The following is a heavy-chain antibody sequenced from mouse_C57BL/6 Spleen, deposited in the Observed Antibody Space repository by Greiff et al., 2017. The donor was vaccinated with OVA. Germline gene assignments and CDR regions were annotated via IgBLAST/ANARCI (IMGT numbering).Heavy chain of an antibody. V-gene: IGHV3-6*01. J-gene: IGHJ2*01. Sequence: ESGPGLVKPSQSLSLTCSVTGYSITSGYYWNWIRQFPGNKLEWMGYISYDGSNNYNPSLKNRISITRDTSKNQFFLKLNSVTTEDTATYYCAREGDYDRDLDYWGKGTTLTVSS. CDR3: AREGDYDRDLDY. CDR2: ISYDGSN. CDR1: GYSITSGYY. D-gene: IGHD2-4*01.